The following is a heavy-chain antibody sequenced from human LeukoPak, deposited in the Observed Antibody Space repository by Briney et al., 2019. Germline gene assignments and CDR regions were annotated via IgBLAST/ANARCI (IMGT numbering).Heavy chain of an antibody. D-gene: IGHD2-21*01. CDR1: GFNVNTNY. V-gene: IGHV3-66*02. Sequence: GGSLRLSCAASGFNVNTNYMTWVRQAPGKGLEWVSIIYSGGGTYYADSVKGRFTISRDNSKNTLYLQMNSLRSEDTAVYYCARGADCGSDCSSRRRGFDYWGQGTLVTVSS. CDR3: ARGADCGSDCSSRRRGFDY. CDR2: IYSGGGT. J-gene: IGHJ4*02.